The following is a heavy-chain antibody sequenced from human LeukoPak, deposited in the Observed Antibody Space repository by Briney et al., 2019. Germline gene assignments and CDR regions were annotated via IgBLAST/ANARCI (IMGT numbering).Heavy chain of an antibody. Sequence: ASVKVSCKASGYTFTSYAINWVRQAPGQGLEWMGWINTNTGNPTYAQGFTGRFVFSLDTSVSTAYLQISSLKAEDTAVYYCARSHSDWYVNTAGHWGQGTLVSVSS. CDR3: ARSHSDWYVNTAGH. J-gene: IGHJ4*02. D-gene: IGHD6-19*01. CDR1: GYTFTSYA. CDR2: INTNTGNP. V-gene: IGHV7-4-1*02.